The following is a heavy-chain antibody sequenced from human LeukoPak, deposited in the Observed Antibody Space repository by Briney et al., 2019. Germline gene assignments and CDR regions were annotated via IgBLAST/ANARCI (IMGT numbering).Heavy chain of an antibody. D-gene: IGHD6-6*01. V-gene: IGHV1-2*07. Sequence: ASVKVSCKASGYTFTGYYMHRVRQAPRQGLEWMGWINPNSGGTNYAHKFQGRVTMTRDTSISTAYMELSRLRSDDTAVYYCARVEYSSSSAFDYWGQGTLVTVSS. J-gene: IGHJ4*02. CDR2: INPNSGGT. CDR3: ARVEYSSSSAFDY. CDR1: GYTFTGYY.